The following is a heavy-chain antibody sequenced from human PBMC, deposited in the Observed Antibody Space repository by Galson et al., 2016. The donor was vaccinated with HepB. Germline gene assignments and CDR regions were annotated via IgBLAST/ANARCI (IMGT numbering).Heavy chain of an antibody. V-gene: IGHV1-18*01. CDR3: ARNPAFSTSYDKFDY. J-gene: IGHJ4*02. CDR2: ISGHNGHT. CDR1: GYTFNSYG. D-gene: IGHD2-2*01. Sequence: SVKVSCKASGYTFNSYGINWVRQAPGQGLEWMGWISGHNGHTNYAQNFQARVTMTTDTSTSTAYMELRSLTSDDTAVYFCARNPAFSTSYDKFDYWGQGTRVTVSS.